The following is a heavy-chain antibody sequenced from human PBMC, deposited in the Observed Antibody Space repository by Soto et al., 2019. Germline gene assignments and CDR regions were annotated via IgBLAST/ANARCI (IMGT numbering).Heavy chain of an antibody. V-gene: IGHV3-74*01. D-gene: IGHD2-21*01. Sequence: EVQLVESGGGLVQPGGSLRLSCAASGFTFSSFWMHWVRQDPEKGLVWVSHINRDGTSTDYVDSEQGRFAISRENAGNTLYLQMNSLRVEDTATYYCVRDLYGGDDMWGQGTKVTVSS. CDR2: INRDGTST. J-gene: IGHJ3*02. CDR3: VRDLYGGDDM. CDR1: GFTFSSFW.